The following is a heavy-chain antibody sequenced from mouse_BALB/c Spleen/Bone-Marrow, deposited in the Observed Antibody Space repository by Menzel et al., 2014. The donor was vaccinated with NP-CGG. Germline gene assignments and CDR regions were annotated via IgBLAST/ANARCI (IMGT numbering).Heavy chain of an antibody. CDR3: ARGGGSSGYFDV. J-gene: IGHJ1*01. D-gene: IGHD3-1*01. V-gene: IGHV1-80*01. CDR2: IYPGDGST. Sequence: QVQLKQSGAELVRPESSVKISCKASGYAFSTYWMIWVKQRPGQGLEWIGWIYPGDGSTKYNERFKGKATLTADKSSSTVYMQLSSLAAENSAVYFCARGGGSSGYFDVWGAGTTVTVSS. CDR1: GYAFSTYW.